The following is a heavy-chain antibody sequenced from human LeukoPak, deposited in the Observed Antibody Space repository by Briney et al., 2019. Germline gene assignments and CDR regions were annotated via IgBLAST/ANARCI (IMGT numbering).Heavy chain of an antibody. J-gene: IGHJ6*04. V-gene: IGHV4-4*07. Sequence: PSETLSLTCTVSGGSISGYYWSWIRQPAGKGLEWIGRIYSSESTNYHPSLKSRVTMSVDTSKNQFSLKLSSVTAADTAMYFCARDRIGGYASGNYFVVWGKGTRSPSPQ. CDR1: GGSISGYY. D-gene: IGHD3-10*01. CDR2: IYSSEST. CDR3: ARDRIGGYASGNYFVV.